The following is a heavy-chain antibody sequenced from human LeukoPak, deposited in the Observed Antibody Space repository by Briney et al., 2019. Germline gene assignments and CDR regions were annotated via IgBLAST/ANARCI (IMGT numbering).Heavy chain of an antibody. Sequence: SETLSLTCTVSGGSISSSSYYWGWIRQPPGKGLEWIGSIYYSGSTYYNPSLKSRVTISVDTSKNQFSLKLSSVTAADTAVYYCARQGRSSSWYAVPFDYWGQGTLVTVSS. CDR2: IYYSGST. CDR3: ARQGRSSSWYAVPFDY. D-gene: IGHD6-13*01. V-gene: IGHV4-39*01. J-gene: IGHJ4*02. CDR1: GGSISSSSYY.